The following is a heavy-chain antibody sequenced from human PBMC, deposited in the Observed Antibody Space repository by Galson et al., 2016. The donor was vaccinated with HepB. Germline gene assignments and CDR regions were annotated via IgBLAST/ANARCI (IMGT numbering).Heavy chain of an antibody. D-gene: IGHD3-10*02. CDR1: GGSMNRYH. J-gene: IGHJ2*01. CDR3: AGGATYYYVYWYFDL. CDR2: INHSGST. Sequence: ETLSLTCSVSGGSMNRYHWGWIRQPPGKGLEWIGEINHSGSTSYTPSLKSRVTISVDTSKKQFSLELTSVTAADTAVYYCAGGATYYYVYWYFDLWGRGTLVTVSS. V-gene: IGHV4-34*01.